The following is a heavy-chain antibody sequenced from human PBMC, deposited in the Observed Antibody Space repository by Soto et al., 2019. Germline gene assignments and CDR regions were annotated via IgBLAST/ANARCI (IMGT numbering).Heavy chain of an antibody. V-gene: IGHV1-3*01. CDR3: AREVPYGYSRFDY. D-gene: IGHD3-22*01. J-gene: IGHJ4*02. CDR1: GYTFTNNV. Sequence: QVHLVRSGAEVKKPGASVKVSCRTSGYTFTNNVIHWVRQAPGQRLEWIGWVNAGNDNTKWSREFQGRLTLTKDTSATTAYMELSSLTPEDTAIYFCAREVPYGYSRFDYWGQGTLVTVSS. CDR2: VNAGNDNT.